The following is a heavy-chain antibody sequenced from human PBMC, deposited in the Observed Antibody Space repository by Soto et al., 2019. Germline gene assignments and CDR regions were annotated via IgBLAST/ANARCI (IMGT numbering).Heavy chain of an antibody. D-gene: IGHD3-3*01. V-gene: IGHV3-49*03. CDR3: HGGDFWGGYFGYYYMDV. CDR2: IRSKAYGGTT. J-gene: IGHJ6*03. CDR1: GFTFGDYA. Sequence: GGSLRLSCTASGFTFGDYAMSWFRQAPGKGLEWVGFIRSKAYGGTTEYAASVKGRFTISRDDSKSIAYPQMNSLKTEDTAVYYCHGGDFWGGYFGYYYMDVWGKGTTVTVSS.